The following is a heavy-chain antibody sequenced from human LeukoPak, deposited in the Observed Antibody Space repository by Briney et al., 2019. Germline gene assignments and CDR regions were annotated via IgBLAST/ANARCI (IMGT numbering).Heavy chain of an antibody. V-gene: IGHV4-39*07. CDR1: GGSISSSSYY. CDR2: TYYSGST. J-gene: IGHJ5*02. Sequence: SETLSLTCTVSGGSISSSSYYWGWIRQPPGKGLEWIGSTYYSGSTNYNPSLKSRVTISVDTSKNQFSLKLSSVTAADTAVYYCARRLYVTMVRGVTRWFDPWGQGTLVTVSS. D-gene: IGHD3-10*01. CDR3: ARRLYVTMVRGVTRWFDP.